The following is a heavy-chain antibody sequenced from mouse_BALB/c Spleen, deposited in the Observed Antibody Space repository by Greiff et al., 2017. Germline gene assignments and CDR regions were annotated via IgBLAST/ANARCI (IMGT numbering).Heavy chain of an antibody. J-gene: IGHJ4*01. CDR2: ISSGSSTI. CDR1: GFTFSSFG. D-gene: IGHD2-3*01. Sequence: EVKVVESGGGLVQPGGSRKLSCAASGFTFSSFGMHWVRQAPEKGLEWVAYISSGSSTIYYADTVKGRFTISRDNPKNTLFLQMTSLRSEDTAMYYCARRNVDYDGYYRGDAMDYWGQGTSVTVSS. V-gene: IGHV5-17*02. CDR3: ARRNVDYDGYYRGDAMDY.